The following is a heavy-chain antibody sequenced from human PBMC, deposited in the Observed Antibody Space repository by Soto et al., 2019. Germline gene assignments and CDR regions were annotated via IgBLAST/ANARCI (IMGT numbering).Heavy chain of an antibody. J-gene: IGHJ6*02. D-gene: IGHD6-19*01. CDR1: GFTFSSYA. CDR3: AREVGGEQWLVRYYYYYGMDV. V-gene: IGHV3-30-3*01. Sequence: LRLSCAASGFTFSSYAMHWVRQAPGKGLEWVAVISYDGSNKYYADSVKGRFTISRDNSKNTLYLQMNSLRAEDTAVYYCAREVGGEQWLVRYYYYYGMDVWGQGTTVTVSS. CDR2: ISYDGSNK.